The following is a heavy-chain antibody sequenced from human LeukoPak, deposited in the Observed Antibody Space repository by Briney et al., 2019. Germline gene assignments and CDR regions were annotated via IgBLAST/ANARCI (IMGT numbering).Heavy chain of an antibody. CDR3: AKWGDFDVLTGYYVPDF. D-gene: IGHD3-9*01. V-gene: IGHV3-33*06. CDR2: IWYDGSNK. J-gene: IGHJ4*02. CDR1: GFTFSSYG. Sequence: QSGGSLRLSCAASGFTFSSYGMHWVRQAPGKGLEWVAVIWYDGSNKYYADSVKGRFTISRDNSKNTLYLQVNSLRDEDTAVYYCAKWGDFDVLTGYYVPDFWGQGTLVTVSS.